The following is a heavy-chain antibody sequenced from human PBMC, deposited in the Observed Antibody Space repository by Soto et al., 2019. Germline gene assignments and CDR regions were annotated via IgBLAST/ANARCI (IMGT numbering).Heavy chain of an antibody. Sequence: QVQLQESGPGLXXXXEXXSLTCTVSGXSISSXXWNWIRQPPGKGLEWIGYIYYSGSTNYNPSLKSRVTISVDTSKNQFSLKLSSVTAXDTXXXXXXXXXXXXXFXPWGQGILVTVSS. V-gene: IGHV4-59*08. CDR2: IYYSGST. CDR1: GXSISSXX. CDR3: XXXXXXXXFXP. J-gene: IGHJ5*02.